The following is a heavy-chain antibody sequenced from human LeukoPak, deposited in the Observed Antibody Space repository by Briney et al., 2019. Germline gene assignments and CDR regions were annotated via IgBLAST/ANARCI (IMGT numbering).Heavy chain of an antibody. CDR3: VRVEYGGSASLFDY. V-gene: IGHV4-59*01. Sequence: PSQTLSLTCTVYGGSISSYYWSWLRQPPGKGLEWIGYIYSSGGTNYNPSLKSRVTISVDMSKSQFSLKLSSVTAAVSAYNYCVRVEYGGSASLFDYWGQGTLVTVSS. CDR2: IYSSGGT. J-gene: IGHJ4*02. D-gene: IGHD6-6*01. CDR1: GGSISSYY.